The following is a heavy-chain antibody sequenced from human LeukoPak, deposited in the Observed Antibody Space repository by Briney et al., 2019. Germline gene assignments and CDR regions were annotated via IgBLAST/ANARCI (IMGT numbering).Heavy chain of an antibody. J-gene: IGHJ4*02. D-gene: IGHD4-17*01. Sequence: SCKASGYTFTGYYMHWVRQAPGKGLEWVGVISDDGRSKDYADSVKGRFTISRDNSKDTLYLQMNSLRAEDTAVYYCAKRPSDYGDYVTYFDYWGQGTLVTVSS. CDR3: AKRPSDYGDYVTYFDY. CDR1: GYTFTGYY. CDR2: ISDDGRSK. V-gene: IGHV3-30*18.